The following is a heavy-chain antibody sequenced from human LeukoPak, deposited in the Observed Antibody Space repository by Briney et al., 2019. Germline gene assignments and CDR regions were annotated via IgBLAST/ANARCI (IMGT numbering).Heavy chain of an antibody. J-gene: IGHJ4*02. V-gene: IGHV3-23*01. CDR2: ISGSGGST. D-gene: IGHD5-18*01. Sequence: PGGSLRLSCAASGFTFSSYAMSWVRQAPGKGLEGASAISGSGGSTYYADSVKGRFTISRDNSKNTLYLQMNSLRAEDTAVYYCAKDRVIYSPGPKFDYWGQGTLVTVSS. CDR3: AKDRVIYSPGPKFDY. CDR1: GFTFSSYA.